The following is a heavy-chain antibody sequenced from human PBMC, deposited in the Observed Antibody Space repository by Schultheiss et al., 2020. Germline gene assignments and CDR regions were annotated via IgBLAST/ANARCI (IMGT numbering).Heavy chain of an antibody. CDR2: ISGSGGST. CDR1: GFTFHNYA. J-gene: IGHJ4*02. D-gene: IGHD7-27*01. CDR3: ANDNWGADS. V-gene: IGHV3-23*01. Sequence: GGSLRLSCAASGFTFHNYAMSWVRQAPGKGLEWVSAISGSGGSTYYADSVKGRFTISRDNAKNTLYLEMKSLRVEDMAVYYCANDNWGADSWGQGTLVTVSS.